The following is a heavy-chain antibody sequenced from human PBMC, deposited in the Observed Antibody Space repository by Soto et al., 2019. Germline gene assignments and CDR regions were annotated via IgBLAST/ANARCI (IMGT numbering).Heavy chain of an antibody. CDR1: GFTFSSHT. J-gene: IGHJ4*02. V-gene: IGHV3-23*01. CDR2: IGHTTPNT. CDR3: VKDRPRPTQSSLDY. Sequence: GGSLRLSCVASGFTFSSHTMSWVRQAPGKGLEWVSVIGHTTPNTYYADSVKGRFTISRDDSKNTLYLQMNSLRAEDTAIYYCVKDRPRPTQSSLDYWGQGALVTVSS.